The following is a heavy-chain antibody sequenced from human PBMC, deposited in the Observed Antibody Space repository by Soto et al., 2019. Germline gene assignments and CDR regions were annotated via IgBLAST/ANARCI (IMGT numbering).Heavy chain of an antibody. J-gene: IGHJ6*02. CDR2: VKQDGSEK. CDR3: AIVIFGVVPYGMDV. CDR1: GFTFSIYR. D-gene: IGHD3-3*01. Sequence: LGLSCAGNGFTFSIYRMSWVRQEPGKGLEWVANVKQDGSEKYCVDSVKARSTISRDNAKNSLYLQMTSVRADDTAVYYCAIVIFGVVPYGMDVWGQGTTVTVSS. V-gene: IGHV3-7*01.